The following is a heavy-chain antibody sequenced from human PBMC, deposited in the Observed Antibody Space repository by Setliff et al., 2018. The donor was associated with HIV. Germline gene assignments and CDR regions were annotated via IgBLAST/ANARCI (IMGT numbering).Heavy chain of an antibody. V-gene: IGHV4-61*09. CDR3: ARNDAFDI. J-gene: IGHJ3*02. CDR2: IYTNGRT. Sequence: LTCTVSGDSISSSSYYWNWIRQPAGKGLEWIGHIYTNGRTHYNPSLKSRVTISMDTSKNQFSLKLSSVTAADTAVYYCARNDAFDIWGQGTLVTVSS. CDR1: GDSISSSSYY.